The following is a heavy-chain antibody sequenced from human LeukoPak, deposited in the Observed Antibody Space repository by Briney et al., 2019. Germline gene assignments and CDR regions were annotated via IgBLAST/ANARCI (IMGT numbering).Heavy chain of an antibody. CDR1: GYTFTSYY. CDR2: INPSGGST. CDR3: ARGVDIVATNPGDSSGSIDY. V-gene: IGHV1-46*01. D-gene: IGHD5-12*01. J-gene: IGHJ4*02. Sequence: ASVKVSCRAYGYTFTSYYMHWERQAPGQGLEWMGIINPSGGSTSYAQKFQGRVTMTRDTSTSTVYMELSSLRSEDTAVYYCARGVDIVATNPGDSSGSIDYWGQGTLVTVSS.